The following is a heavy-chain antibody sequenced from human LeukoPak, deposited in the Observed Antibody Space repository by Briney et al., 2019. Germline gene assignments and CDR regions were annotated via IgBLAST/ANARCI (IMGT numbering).Heavy chain of an antibody. CDR1: GFTFSNYS. CDR2: ISISSYSYI. V-gene: IGHV3-21*01. CDR3: AIYQGYYTGGGLYSDRGVDAFDI. D-gene: IGHD2-8*02. Sequence: GGSLRLSCAVSGFTFSNYSMNWVRQAPGKGLECVSSISISSYSYIYYADSVKGRVTISRDNAKNSLYLQMISRRAQDTVVYYCAIYQGYYTGGGLYSDRGVDAFDIWRQGTMVTVPS. J-gene: IGHJ3*02.